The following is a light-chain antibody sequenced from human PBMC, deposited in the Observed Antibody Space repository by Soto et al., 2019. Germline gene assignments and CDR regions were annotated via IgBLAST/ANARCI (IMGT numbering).Light chain of an antibody. CDR1: SSDVGGYYY. CDR2: EVT. V-gene: IGLV2-8*01. Sequence: QSALTQPRSVSGSPGQSVTISCTGTSSDVGGYYYVSWYQQHPGKAPGLMIYEVTKRPSGVPDRFSGSKSGNTASLTVSGLQADDEADYYCSSYAGSNDVIFGGGTKVTVL. CDR3: SSYAGSNDVI. J-gene: IGLJ2*01.